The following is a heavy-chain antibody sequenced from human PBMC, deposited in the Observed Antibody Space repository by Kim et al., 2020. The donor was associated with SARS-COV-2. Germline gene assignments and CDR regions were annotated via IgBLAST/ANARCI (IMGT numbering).Heavy chain of an antibody. CDR3: ARGRGSSGWYRAFDI. CDR2: IGTAGDT. V-gene: IGHV3-13*01. D-gene: IGHD6-19*01. CDR1: GFTFSSYD. J-gene: IGHJ3*02. Sequence: GGSLRLSCAASGFTFSSYDMHWVRQATGKGLEWVSAIGTAGDTYYPGSVKGRFTISRENAKNSLYLQMNSLRAGDTAVYYCARGRGSSGWYRAFDICGQGTMVTVSS.